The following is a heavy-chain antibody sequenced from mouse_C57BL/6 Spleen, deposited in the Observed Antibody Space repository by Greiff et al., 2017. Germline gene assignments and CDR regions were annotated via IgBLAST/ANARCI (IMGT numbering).Heavy chain of an antibody. CDR2: IYPGDGDT. CDR3: ARCYDYDELDD. Sequence: VQLQQSGAELVKPGASVKISCKASGYAFSSYWMNWVKQRPGKGLEWIGQIYPGDGDTNYNGKFKGKATLTADKSSSTAYMQLSSLTSEDSAVYFCARCYDYDELDDWGQGTTLTVSS. D-gene: IGHD2-4*01. CDR1: GYAFSSYW. J-gene: IGHJ2*01. V-gene: IGHV1-80*01.